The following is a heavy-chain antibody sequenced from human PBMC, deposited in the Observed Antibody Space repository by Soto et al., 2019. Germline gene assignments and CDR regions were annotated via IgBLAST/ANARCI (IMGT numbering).Heavy chain of an antibody. D-gene: IGHD6-13*01. J-gene: IGHJ6*03. CDR1: GFTVSSNY. V-gene: IGHV3-66*01. Sequence: EVQLVESGGGLVQPGGSLRLSCAASGFTVSSNYMSWVRQAPGKGLEWVSVIYSGGSTYYADSVKGRFTISRDNSKNTLYLQRNSLSAEDTAVYYCARDRQQLGYYYYYYMDGWGKGTTVTVSS. CDR2: IYSGGST. CDR3: ARDRQQLGYYYYYYMDG.